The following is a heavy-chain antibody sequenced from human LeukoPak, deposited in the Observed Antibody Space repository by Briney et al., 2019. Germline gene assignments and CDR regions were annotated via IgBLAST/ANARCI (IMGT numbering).Heavy chain of an antibody. CDR3: AKDAEVGTLFGVLSRYNWCDP. J-gene: IGHJ5*02. Sequence: PGGSLRLSCAASGFSFSYYWMSWVRPAPGKGLEWVAYIKQDGSEKYYVDSVKGRFTISRDNAKKSLYLQMNSLRAEDTAVYYCAKDAEVGTLFGVLSRYNWCDPWGQGALVTVSS. V-gene: IGHV3-7*01. CDR2: IKQDGSEK. CDR1: GFSFSYYW. D-gene: IGHD3-3*01.